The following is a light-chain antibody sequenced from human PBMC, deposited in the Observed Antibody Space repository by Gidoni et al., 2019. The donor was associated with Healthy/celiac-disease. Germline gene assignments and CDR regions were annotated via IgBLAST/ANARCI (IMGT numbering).Light chain of an antibody. CDR3: QQYGSSPRT. CDR2: GAS. J-gene: IGKJ1*01. CDR1: QSVSSSY. Sequence: ELVLPQSPGPLSLSPGERATLSCRASQSVSSSYLAWYQQKPGQAPRLLIYGASSRATGIPDRFSGSGSGTDFTLTISRLEPEDCAVYYCQQYGSSPRTFGQGTKVEIK. V-gene: IGKV3-20*01.